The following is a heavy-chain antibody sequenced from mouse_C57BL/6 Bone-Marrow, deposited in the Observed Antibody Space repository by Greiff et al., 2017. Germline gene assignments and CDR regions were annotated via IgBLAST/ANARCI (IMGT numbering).Heavy chain of an antibody. D-gene: IGHD1-1*01. Sequence: EVQVVESGGDLVKPGGSLKLSCAASGFTFSSYGMSWVRQTPDKRLEWVATISSGGSYTYYPDSVKGRFTMSRDNAKNTLYLQMSSLKSEDTAMYYCARRDYGSSYGFAYWGQGTLVTVSA. V-gene: IGHV5-6*01. CDR3: ARRDYGSSYGFAY. CDR2: ISSGGSYT. J-gene: IGHJ3*01. CDR1: GFTFSSYG.